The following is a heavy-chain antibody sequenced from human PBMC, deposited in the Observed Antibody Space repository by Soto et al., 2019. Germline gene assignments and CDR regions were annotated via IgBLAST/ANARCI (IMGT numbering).Heavy chain of an antibody. V-gene: IGHV4-59*01. Sequence: SETLSLTCTVSGGSISTYFWSWIRQPPGKGLEWIGNIYYSGTTDYNPSLKSRVTLSVDASKNQFSLRLSSVTAADTAVYYCARVNYNDYYYYYYMDVWGKGTTVTVSS. CDR1: GGSISTYF. J-gene: IGHJ6*03. D-gene: IGHD1-7*01. CDR3: ARVNYNDYYYYYYMDV. CDR2: IYYSGTT.